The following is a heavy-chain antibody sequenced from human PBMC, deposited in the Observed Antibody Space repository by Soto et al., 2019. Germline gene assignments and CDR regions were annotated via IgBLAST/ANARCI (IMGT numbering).Heavy chain of an antibody. J-gene: IGHJ4*02. V-gene: IGHV1-18*01. CDR2: ISAYNGNT. CDR3: ARVISGSFAPSAREIDY. CDR1: GYTFTSYG. Sequence: QVQLVQSGAEVKKPGASVKVSCKASGYTFTSYGISWVRQAPGQGLEWMGWISAYNGNTNYAQKLKGRVTMTTDTSTSTAYRELRSLRSDDTAVYYCARVISGSFAPSAREIDYWGQGTLVTVSS. D-gene: IGHD3-16*01.